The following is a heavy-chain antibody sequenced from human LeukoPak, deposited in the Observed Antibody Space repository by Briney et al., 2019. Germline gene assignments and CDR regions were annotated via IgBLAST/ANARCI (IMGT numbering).Heavy chain of an antibody. Sequence: SETLSLTCAVYGGSFSGYYWSWIRQPPGKGLEWIGEINHSGSTNHNPSLKSRVTISVDTSKNQFSLKLSSVTAADTAVYYCARLRSRWLRSQRGPFGYWGQGTLVTVSS. D-gene: IGHD5-12*01. CDR1: GGSFSGYY. CDR3: ARLRSRWLRSQRGPFGY. J-gene: IGHJ4*02. CDR2: INHSGST. V-gene: IGHV4-34*01.